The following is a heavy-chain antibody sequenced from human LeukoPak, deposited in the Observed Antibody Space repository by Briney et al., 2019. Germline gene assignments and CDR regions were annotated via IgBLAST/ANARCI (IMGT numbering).Heavy chain of an antibody. CDR2: IKQDGSET. Sequence: GGSLRLSCAASGFTFSSYEMNWVRQAPGKGLEWVANIKQDGSETYYGDSVKGRFIISRDNGKNSLSLQINSLRADDTAVYYCARDSGSRSSGIFDYWGQGALVTVSS. CDR1: GFTFSSYE. CDR3: ARDSGSRSSGIFDY. J-gene: IGHJ4*02. D-gene: IGHD2-15*01. V-gene: IGHV3-7*01.